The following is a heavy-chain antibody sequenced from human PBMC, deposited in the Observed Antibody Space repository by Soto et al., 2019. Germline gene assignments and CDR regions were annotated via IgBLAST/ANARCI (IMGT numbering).Heavy chain of an antibody. CDR3: ARWGCSGGSCYFA. Sequence: SETLSLTCAVYGGSFSGYYLSWIRQPPGKGLEWIGEINHSGSTNYNPSLKSRVTISVDTSKNQFSLKLSSVTAADTAVYYCARWGCSGGSCYFAWGQGTLVTVSS. CDR2: INHSGST. CDR1: GGSFSGYY. D-gene: IGHD2-15*01. V-gene: IGHV4-34*01. J-gene: IGHJ5*02.